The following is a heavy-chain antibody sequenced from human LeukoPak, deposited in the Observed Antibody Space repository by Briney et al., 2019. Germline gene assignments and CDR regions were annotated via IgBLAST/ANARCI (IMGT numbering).Heavy chain of an antibody. V-gene: IGHV1-18*04. CDR3: ARDTYGDYGFLFDY. D-gene: IGHD4-17*01. J-gene: IGHJ4*02. Sequence: VSVKVSCKASGYTFTSYGISWVRQAPGQGLEWMGWISAYNGNTNYAQKLQGRVTMTTDTSTSTAYMELRSLRSDDTAVYYCARDTYGDYGFLFDYWGQGTLVTVSS. CDR2: ISAYNGNT. CDR1: GYTFTSYG.